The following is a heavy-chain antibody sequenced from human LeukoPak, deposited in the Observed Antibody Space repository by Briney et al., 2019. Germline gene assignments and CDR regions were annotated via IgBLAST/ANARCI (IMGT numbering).Heavy chain of an antibody. Sequence: GASVKVSCKSSGYTFTSNGISWVRQAPGQGLEWMGWISAYNGNTNYAQNLQGRVTMTTDTSKSTAYMELRSLRSDDTAVYYCAREPVRLLWFGELLYYYYYYGMDVWGQGTTVTVSS. CDR3: AREPVRLLWFGELLYYYYYYGMDV. D-gene: IGHD3-10*01. CDR1: GYTFTSNG. J-gene: IGHJ6*02. V-gene: IGHV1-18*01. CDR2: ISAYNGNT.